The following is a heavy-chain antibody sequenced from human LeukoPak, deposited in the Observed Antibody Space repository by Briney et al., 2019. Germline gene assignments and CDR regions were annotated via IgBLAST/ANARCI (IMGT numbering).Heavy chain of an antibody. Sequence: GASVKVSCKASGYTFINYGINWVRQAPGQGLEWMGWISAYNGNTNYAQSLQGRVTMTTDTSTSTVYMEMRSLTSDDTAVYYCARDLDQYNGRFGGFGHDFWGQGTLVTVCS. CDR1: GYTFINYG. CDR2: ISAYNGNT. CDR3: ARDLDQYNGRFGGFGHDF. D-gene: IGHD3-10*01. J-gene: IGHJ4*02. V-gene: IGHV1-18*01.